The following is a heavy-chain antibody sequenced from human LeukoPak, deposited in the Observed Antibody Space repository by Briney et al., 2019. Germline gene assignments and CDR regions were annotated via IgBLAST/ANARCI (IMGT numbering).Heavy chain of an antibody. CDR3: AKDMGRGYLGGVFDT. V-gene: IGHV3-43*02. CDR2: ISVDGDST. CDR1: GLNFDDYA. Sequence: GGSLRLSCAASGLNFDDYAMHWVRQAPGKSLEWVSLISVDGDSTYYADSVKGRFTISRDNSKNSLYLQMNSLRAEDNGLYYCAKDMGRGYLGGVFDTWGQGTMVTVSS. J-gene: IGHJ3*02. D-gene: IGHD5-18*01.